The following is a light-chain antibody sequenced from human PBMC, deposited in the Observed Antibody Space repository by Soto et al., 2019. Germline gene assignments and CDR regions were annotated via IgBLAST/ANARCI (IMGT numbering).Light chain of an antibody. CDR3: QQRYSNPLT. CDR1: QNMSNH. J-gene: IGKJ4*01. V-gene: IGKV1-39*01. Sequence: DIQMTQSPSSLSASVGDRVTITCRASQNMSNHLKWYQQKPGKAPKLLIEAASSLQSGVPSRFRCSGSGADFTLTFSSLQPEDFATYFWQQRYSNPLTFCGGTKVDIK. CDR2: AAS.